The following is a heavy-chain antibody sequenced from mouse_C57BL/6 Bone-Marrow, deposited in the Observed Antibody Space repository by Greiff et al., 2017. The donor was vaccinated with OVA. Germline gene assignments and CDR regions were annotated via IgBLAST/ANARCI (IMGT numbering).Heavy chain of an antibody. CDR3: TETAQAPAWFAY. CDR2: IDPENGDT. J-gene: IGHJ3*01. CDR1: GFNIKDDY. V-gene: IGHV14-4*01. D-gene: IGHD3-2*02. Sequence: VQLQQSGAELVRPGASVKLSCTASGFNIKDDYMHWVKQRPEQGLEWIGWIDPENGDTEYASKFKGKATITADTSSNTAYLQLSSLTSEAAAVYYCTETAQAPAWFAYWGQGTLVTVSA.